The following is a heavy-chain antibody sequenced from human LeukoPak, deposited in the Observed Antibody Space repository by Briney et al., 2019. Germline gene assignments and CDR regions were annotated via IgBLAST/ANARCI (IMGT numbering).Heavy chain of an antibody. V-gene: IGHV1-58*02. D-gene: IGHD6-19*01. J-gene: IGHJ6*02. CDR3: AAPKLYSSGWYEMTSYYYYGMDV. Sequence: SVKVSRKASGFTFTSSAMQWVRQARGQRLEWIGWIVVGSGNTNYAQKFQERVTITRDMSTSTAYMELSSLRSEDTAVYYCAAPKLYSSGWYEMTSYYYYGMDVWGQGTTVTVSS. CDR1: GFTFTSSA. CDR2: IVVGSGNT.